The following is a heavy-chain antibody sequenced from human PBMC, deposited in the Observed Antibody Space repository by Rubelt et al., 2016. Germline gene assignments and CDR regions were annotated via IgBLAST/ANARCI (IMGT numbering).Heavy chain of an antibody. Sequence: QVQLQQWGAGLLKPSETLSLTCAVYGGSFSGYYWSWIRQPPGKGLEWIGEINHSGSTNYNPSLKLRVTRSVDTSKNQFSRKLSSVTAADTAVYYCASFGDYVASPLEPFDYWGQGTLVTVSS. V-gene: IGHV4-34*01. J-gene: IGHJ4*02. D-gene: IGHD4-17*01. CDR1: GGSFSGYY. CDR2: INHSGST. CDR3: ASFGDYVASPLEPFDY.